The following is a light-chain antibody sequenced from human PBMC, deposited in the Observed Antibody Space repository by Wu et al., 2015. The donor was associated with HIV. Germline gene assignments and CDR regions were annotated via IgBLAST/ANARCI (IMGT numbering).Light chain of an antibody. CDR2: AAS. J-gene: IGKJ2*03. CDR1: QGISSY. CDR3: QQFNSYPPYS. Sequence: IQLTQSPSSLSASVGDRVTITCRASQGISSYLAWYQQKPGKAPKLLIYAASTLQSGVPSRFSGSGSGTYFTLTISSLQPEDFATYYCQQFNSYPPYSFGQGTKLEI. V-gene: IGKV1-9*01.